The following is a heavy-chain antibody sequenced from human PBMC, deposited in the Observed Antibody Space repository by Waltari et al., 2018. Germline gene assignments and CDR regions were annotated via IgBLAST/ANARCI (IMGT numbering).Heavy chain of an antibody. CDR3: AREVGGSRWFDP. D-gene: IGHD3-16*01. J-gene: IGHJ5*02. V-gene: IGHV4-4*07. CDR1: GGSISTYY. Sequence: QVQLQESGPGLVKTSETLSLTCTVSGGSISTYYWTWIRQPAGKGLEWIGRINTGGNTTPNPSLKIRVTMSVDTSKNQFSLTLSSVTAADTAVYYCAREVGGSRWFDPWGQGTLVTVSS. CDR2: INTGGNT.